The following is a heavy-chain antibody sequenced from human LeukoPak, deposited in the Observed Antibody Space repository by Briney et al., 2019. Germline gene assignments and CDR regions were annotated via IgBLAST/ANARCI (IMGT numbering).Heavy chain of an antibody. V-gene: IGHV3-72*01. D-gene: IGHD3-3*01. CDR3: ARGSGDYRDTNYYGMDV. J-gene: IGHJ6*02. Sequence: PGGSQRLSCASSGFIFSDYYMDWVRQAPGKGLEWVGRSRGRGHSFTTEYAASVKGRFTISRDNSQSALFLQMNSLQTEDTAVYYCARGSGDYRDTNYYGMDVWGLGTTVSVSS. CDR2: SRGRGHSFTT. CDR1: GFIFSDYY.